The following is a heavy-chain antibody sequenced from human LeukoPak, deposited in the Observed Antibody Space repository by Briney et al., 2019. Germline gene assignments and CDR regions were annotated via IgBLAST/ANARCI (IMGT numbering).Heavy chain of an antibody. CDR2: INHSGST. J-gene: IGHJ5*02. D-gene: IGHD6-13*01. CDR3: ARRSSSWYGPWFDP. V-gene: IGHV4-34*01. Sequence: SETLSLTCAVYGGSFSGYYWSWIRQPPGKGLEWIGEINHSGSTNYNPSLKSRVTISVDTSKNQFSLKLSSVTAADTAVYYCARRSSSWYGPWFDPWGQGTLVTVSS. CDR1: GGSFSGYY.